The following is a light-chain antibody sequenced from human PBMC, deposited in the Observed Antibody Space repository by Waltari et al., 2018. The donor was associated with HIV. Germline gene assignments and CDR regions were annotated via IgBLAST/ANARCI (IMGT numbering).Light chain of an antibody. Sequence: QSVLTQPPSASGTPGQRVTISCSGSSSNIGNDNVYWYQQLPGTAPKLLIYKNYQLPSGVPDRFAGSKSGTSASLAISGLRSEDEADYYCVGWDASLSAYVFGTGTKVTIL. J-gene: IGLJ1*01. V-gene: IGLV1-47*01. CDR3: VGWDASLSAYV. CDR2: KNY. CDR1: SSNIGNDN.